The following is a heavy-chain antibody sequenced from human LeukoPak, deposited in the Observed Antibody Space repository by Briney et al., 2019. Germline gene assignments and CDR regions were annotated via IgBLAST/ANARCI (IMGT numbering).Heavy chain of an antibody. CDR3: ARALFNYDSSGLTY. D-gene: IGHD3-22*01. J-gene: IGHJ4*02. CDR1: GFTFSSYA. Sequence: GGSLRLSCAASGFTFSSYAMHWVRQAPGQGLEWVALIWYDGSNKYYADSVKGRFTISRDNSKNTLYLQMNSLRAEDTAVYYCARALFNYDSSGLTYWGQGTLVTVSS. CDR2: IWYDGSNK. V-gene: IGHV3-33*08.